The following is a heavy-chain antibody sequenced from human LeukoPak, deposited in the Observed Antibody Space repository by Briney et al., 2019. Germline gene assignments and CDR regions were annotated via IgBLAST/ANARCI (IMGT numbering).Heavy chain of an antibody. CDR1: GYTFIAYY. Sequence: ASVKVSCRASGYTFIAYYMHWVRQAPGQGLEWMGWINPSSGGTNYAQRFQGRVTMTRDTSISTAYMELSELRSDDTAVYYCAGQKDPRPIDYWGQGTLITVSS. CDR2: INPSSGGT. CDR3: AGQKDPRPIDY. J-gene: IGHJ4*02. V-gene: IGHV1-2*02.